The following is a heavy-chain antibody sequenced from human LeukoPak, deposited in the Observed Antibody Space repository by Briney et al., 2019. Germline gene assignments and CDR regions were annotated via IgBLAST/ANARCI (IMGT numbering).Heavy chain of an antibody. CDR1: GFSLSTSGVG. V-gene: IGHV2-5*01. J-gene: IGHJ4*02. CDR3: AHRRVSGFSLDY. Sequence: SGPTLVNPTQTLTLTCTFSGFSLSTSGVGVGWIRQPPGKALEWLALIYWNDDKRYSPSLKSRLTITKDTSKNQVVLTMTNMDPLDTATYYCAHRRVSGFSLDYWGQGTLVTVSS. CDR2: IYWNDDK.